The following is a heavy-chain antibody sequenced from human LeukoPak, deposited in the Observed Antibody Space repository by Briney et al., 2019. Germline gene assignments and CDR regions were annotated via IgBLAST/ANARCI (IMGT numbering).Heavy chain of an antibody. CDR3: ARLSDTEGSSTSYRASDI. CDR2: ISYDGTNK. V-gene: IGHV3-30*03. Sequence: PGGSLRLSCAASGFTFSSYGMHWVRQAPGKGLEWVAVISYDGTNKYHVDSVKGRFTISRDNSKNTLYLQMNSLRAEDTAVYYCARLSDTEGSSTSYRASDIWGQGTLVTVSS. CDR1: GFTFSSYG. J-gene: IGHJ3*02. D-gene: IGHD2-2*01.